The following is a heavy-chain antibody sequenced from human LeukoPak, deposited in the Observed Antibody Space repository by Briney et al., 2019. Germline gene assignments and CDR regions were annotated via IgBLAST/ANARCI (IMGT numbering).Heavy chain of an antibody. CDR3: TSWGDTTAEYFQR. CDR2: IWFDGSNK. V-gene: IGHV3-33*01. CDR1: GFIFSSYG. Sequence: PGGSLRLSCAASGFIFSSYGMHWVRQAPGKGLEWVAVIWFDGSNKYYIDSVKGRFTISRDNSKNTLYLQMNSLRAEDTAVYYCTSWGDTTAEYFQRWGQGTLVTVSS. D-gene: IGHD2-21*02. J-gene: IGHJ1*01.